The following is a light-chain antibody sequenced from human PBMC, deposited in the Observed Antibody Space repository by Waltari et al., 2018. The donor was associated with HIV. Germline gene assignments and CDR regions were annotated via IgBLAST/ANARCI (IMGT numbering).Light chain of an antibody. CDR1: SSDVGSSNL. Sequence: QSALTQPASVSGSLGQSITISCTGSSSDVGSSNLVSWYQQYPGKAPKLMIYEVSKRPSGVSNRFSGSKSGNTASLTISGLQAEDEADYYCASYAGSITVLFGGGTKLTVL. CDR3: ASYAGSITVL. CDR2: EVS. J-gene: IGLJ2*01. V-gene: IGLV2-23*02.